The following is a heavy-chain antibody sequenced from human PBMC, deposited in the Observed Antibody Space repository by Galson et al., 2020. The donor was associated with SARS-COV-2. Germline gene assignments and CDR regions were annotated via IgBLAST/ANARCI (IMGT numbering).Heavy chain of an antibody. D-gene: IGHD6-13*01. Sequence: SVKVSCKASGGTFSSYAISWVRQAPGQGLEWMGGIIPIFGTANYAQKFQGRVTITADDSTSTAYMELSSLRSEDTAVYYCARCGYSIREGDYYYGREVWGQGTRVTVSS. CDR1: GGTFSSYA. CDR2: IIPIFGTA. V-gene: IGHV1-69*13. CDR3: ARCGYSIREGDYYYGREV. J-gene: IGHJ6*02.